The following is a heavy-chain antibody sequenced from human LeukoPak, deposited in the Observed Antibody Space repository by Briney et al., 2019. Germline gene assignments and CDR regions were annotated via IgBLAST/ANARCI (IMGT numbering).Heavy chain of an antibody. D-gene: IGHD3-3*01. CDR2: VYHTGAT. V-gene: IGHV4-38-2*02. CDR1: GYSISSGYF. CDR3: ARDLGLTISANWFDP. Sequence: PSETLSLPCGVSGYSISSGYFWVWIRQPPGKGLEWIGSVYHTGATYYNPSLRSPVTISVDTSKNQFSLELNSVTAADTAVYYCARDLGLTISANWFDPWGQGTLVTVSS. J-gene: IGHJ5*02.